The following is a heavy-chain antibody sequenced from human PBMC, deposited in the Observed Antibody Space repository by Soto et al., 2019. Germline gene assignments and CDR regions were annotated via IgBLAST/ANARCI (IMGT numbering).Heavy chain of an antibody. Sequence: ASVKVSCKVSGYTLTELSMHWVRQAPGKGLEWMGGFDPEDGETIYAQKFQGRVTMTEDTSTDTAYMELSSLGSEDTAVYYCTTALFFPHHCSSTSCPSRPPYYYYMDVWGKGTTVTVSS. CDR1: GYTLTELS. CDR3: TTALFFPHHCSSTSCPSRPPYYYYMDV. CDR2: FDPEDGET. J-gene: IGHJ6*03. D-gene: IGHD2-2*01. V-gene: IGHV1-24*01.